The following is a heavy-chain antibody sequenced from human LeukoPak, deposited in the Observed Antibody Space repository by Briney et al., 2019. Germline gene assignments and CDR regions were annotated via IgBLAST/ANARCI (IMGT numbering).Heavy chain of an antibody. CDR2: FYHGGST. CDR1: GYSISTGYY. CDR3: ARDRAASGEFDY. D-gene: IGHD6-13*01. V-gene: IGHV4-38-2*02. Sequence: SETLSLTCTVSGYSISTGYYWDWIRQPPGKGLEWIGTFYHGGSTYYNPSLKSRVTISVDTSKNQFSLNLTSVTAADTAVYYCARDRAASGEFDYWGQGTLVTVSS. J-gene: IGHJ4*02.